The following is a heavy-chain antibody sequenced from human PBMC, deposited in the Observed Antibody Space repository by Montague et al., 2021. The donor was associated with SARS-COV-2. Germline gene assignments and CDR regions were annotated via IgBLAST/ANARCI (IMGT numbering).Heavy chain of an antibody. V-gene: IGHV4-61*02. CDR1: GAPISTGIYY. CDR2: IRTTGHT. D-gene: IGHD1-26*01. J-gene: IGHJ4*02. Sequence: TLSLTCTVSGAPISTGIYYWSWIRQPAGKGLEWIGRIRTTGHTDYNSSLESRVFMSVGTSTNQFSLSLTSVTAADTAVYFCARFGSGTLEFDLWGQGTLVTVSS. CDR3: ARFGSGTLEFDL.